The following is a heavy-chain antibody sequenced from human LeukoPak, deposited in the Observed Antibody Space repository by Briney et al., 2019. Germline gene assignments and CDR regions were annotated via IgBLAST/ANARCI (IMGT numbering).Heavy chain of an antibody. CDR3: ARQGGYYDSSGYCDN. V-gene: IGHV4-4*09. CDR2: IYTSGST. D-gene: IGHD3-22*01. Sequence: PSETLCLTCTVSGGSISSYYWSWIRQPPGKGLEWIGYIYTSGSTNYNPSLKSRVTISVDTSKNQFSLKLSSVTAADTAVYYCARQGGYYDSSGYCDNWGQGTLVTVSS. J-gene: IGHJ4*02. CDR1: GGSISSYY.